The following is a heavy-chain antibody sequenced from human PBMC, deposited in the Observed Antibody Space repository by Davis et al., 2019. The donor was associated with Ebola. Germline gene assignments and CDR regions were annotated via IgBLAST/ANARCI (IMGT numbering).Heavy chain of an antibody. J-gene: IGHJ4*02. V-gene: IGHV4-34*01. CDR3: ARDSINRYGSSRDFDY. CDR2: INHSGST. D-gene: IGHD3-10*01. Sequence: ESLKISCAASGFTFSSYWMSWVRQAPGKGLEWIGEINHSGSTNYNPSLKSRVTISVDTSKNQFSLKLSSVTAADTAVYYCARDSINRYGSSRDFDYWGQGTLVTVSS. CDR1: GFTFSSYW.